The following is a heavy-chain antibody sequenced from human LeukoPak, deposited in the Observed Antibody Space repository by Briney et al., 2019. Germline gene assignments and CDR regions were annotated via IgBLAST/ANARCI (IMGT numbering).Heavy chain of an antibody. CDR1: GDSISYYY. CDR2: IYYSGST. J-gene: IGHJ4*02. Sequence: PSETLSLTCTVSGDSISYYYWSWIRQPPGKGLEWIGYIYYSGSTNYNPSLKSRVTISVDTSKNQFSLKLSSVTAADTAVYYCARHEGSRDGYRWDYWGQGTLVTVSS. D-gene: IGHD5-24*01. V-gene: IGHV4-59*08. CDR3: ARHEGSRDGYRWDY.